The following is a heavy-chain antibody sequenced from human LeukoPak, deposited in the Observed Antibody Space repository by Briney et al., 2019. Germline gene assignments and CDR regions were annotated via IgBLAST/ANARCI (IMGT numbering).Heavy chain of an antibody. CDR1: GFTFSSYA. Sequence: GGSLRLSCAASGFTFSSYAMHWVRQAPGKGLDWVAFIHYDGSNKYYADSVKGRFTISRDNSKNTLYLQMNSLRAEDTAVYYCARDWLDYYDSSGIVDYWGQGTLVTVSS. V-gene: IGHV3-30*04. CDR3: ARDWLDYYDSSGIVDY. CDR2: IHYDGSNK. J-gene: IGHJ4*02. D-gene: IGHD3-22*01.